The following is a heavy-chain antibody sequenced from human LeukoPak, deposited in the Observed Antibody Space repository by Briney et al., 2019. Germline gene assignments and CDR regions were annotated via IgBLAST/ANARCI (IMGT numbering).Heavy chain of an antibody. Sequence: GASVKVPCKTSGYTFTSYSIGWVRQAPGQGLEWMGWISGYNANTDYAQKLQDRVTMTTDTSTSTAYMELRSLTSDDTAVYYCARGCGSTSCYLLDYWGQGTLVTVSS. J-gene: IGHJ4*02. CDR3: ARGCGSTSCYLLDY. V-gene: IGHV1-18*01. CDR2: ISGYNANT. D-gene: IGHD2-2*01. CDR1: GYTFTSYS.